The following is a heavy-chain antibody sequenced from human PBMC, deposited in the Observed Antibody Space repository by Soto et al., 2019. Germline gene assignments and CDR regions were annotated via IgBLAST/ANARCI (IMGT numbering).Heavy chain of an antibody. CDR1: GYSFTSYG. CDR3: ARVVDYYDSSGYYTHEFVQL. D-gene: IGHD3-22*01. Sequence: QVQLVQSGAEVKKPGASVKVSCKASGYSFTSYGISWVRQAPGQGLEWMGWISAYNGNTNYAQKLQGRVTMTTDTSTSIAQLELRRLGSDVTAVYYWARVVDYYDSSGYYTHEFVQLWGQGTLVIVST. J-gene: IGHJ1*01. CDR2: ISAYNGNT. V-gene: IGHV1-18*01.